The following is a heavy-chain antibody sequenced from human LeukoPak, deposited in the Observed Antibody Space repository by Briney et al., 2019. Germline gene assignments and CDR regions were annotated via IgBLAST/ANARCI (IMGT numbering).Heavy chain of an antibody. V-gene: IGHV1-18*01. J-gene: IGHJ6*02. CDR2: ISAHNGNT. CDR3: ARDRVPAAIVYYYYGMDV. CDR1: GYTFTSYG. D-gene: IGHD2-2*02. Sequence: ASVKVSCKASGYTFTSYGISWVRQAPGQGREGRGWISAHNGNTNYAQKLQGRVTMTTDTSTTTAYFVLRSLLSDDTAVYYCARDRVPAAIVYYYYGMDVWGQGTTVTVSS.